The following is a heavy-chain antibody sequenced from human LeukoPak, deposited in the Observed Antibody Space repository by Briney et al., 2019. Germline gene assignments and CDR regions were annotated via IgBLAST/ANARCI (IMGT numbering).Heavy chain of an antibody. Sequence: SETLSLTCAVYGGSFSGYYWSWVRQPPGKGLEWIGEISRGGSTNYNPSLKSRVTISVDTSKNQFSLKLTSVTAADTAVYYCARGEMATTYYFDYWGQGTLVTVSS. CDR1: GGSFSGYY. V-gene: IGHV4-34*01. CDR2: ISRGGST. D-gene: IGHD5-24*01. J-gene: IGHJ4*02. CDR3: ARGEMATTYYFDY.